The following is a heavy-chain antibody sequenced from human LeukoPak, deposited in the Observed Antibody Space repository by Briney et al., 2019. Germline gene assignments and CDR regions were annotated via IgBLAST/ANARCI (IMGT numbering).Heavy chain of an antibody. V-gene: IGHV3-23*01. CDR2: ISVSIGTT. CDR3: SRSYSLGWFDP. CDR1: GFTFSSSA. J-gene: IGHJ5*02. D-gene: IGHD1-26*01. Sequence: GSLRLSCAASGFTFSSSAMSWVRQAPGKGLEWVSAISVSIGTTYYADSVKGRVTISRDNSKNTLYLQMHGLRAEDTAVYYCSRSYSLGWFDPWGQGTLVTVSS.